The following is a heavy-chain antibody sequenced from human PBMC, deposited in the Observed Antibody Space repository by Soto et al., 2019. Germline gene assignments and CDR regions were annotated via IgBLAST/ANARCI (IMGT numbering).Heavy chain of an antibody. Sequence: SETLSLTCTVSGGSISSYSWSWIRQPPGKGLEWIGYIYHSGSTYYNPSLKSRVTISVDTSKNQFSLKLSSVTAAGTAVYYCARNWGTTLDYWGQGTLVTVSS. V-gene: IGHV4-59*01. CDR2: IYHSGST. CDR1: GGSISSYS. CDR3: ARNWGTTLDY. J-gene: IGHJ4*02. D-gene: IGHD1-7*01.